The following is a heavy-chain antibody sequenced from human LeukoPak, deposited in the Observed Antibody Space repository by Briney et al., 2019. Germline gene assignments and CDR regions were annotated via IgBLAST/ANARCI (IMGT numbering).Heavy chain of an antibody. CDR3: ARDFSAFDI. D-gene: IGHD3-3*01. J-gene: IGHJ3*02. CDR2: IYYSGST. Sequence: PSETLSLTCTVSGGSISSYYWSWIRRPPGKGLEWIGYIYYSGSTNYNPSLKSRVTISVDTSKNQFSLKLSSVTAADTAIYYCARDFSAFDIWGQGTMVTVSS. V-gene: IGHV4-59*01. CDR1: GGSISSYY.